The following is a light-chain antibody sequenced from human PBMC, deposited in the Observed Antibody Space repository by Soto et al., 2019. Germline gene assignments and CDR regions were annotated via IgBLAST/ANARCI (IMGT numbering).Light chain of an antibody. J-gene: IGLJ1*01. CDR2: GTT. CDR1: SSNIGAGYD. CDR3: QSYDGTLSGSYV. Sequence: QSVLTQPPSVSGAPGQRVTISCTGSSSNIGAGYDVHWYQQLPGTAPKLVIYGTTNRPSGVPDRFSGSKSGTSASLAITGLQAEDEADYYGQSYDGTLSGSYVFGIGTKLTVL. V-gene: IGLV1-40*01.